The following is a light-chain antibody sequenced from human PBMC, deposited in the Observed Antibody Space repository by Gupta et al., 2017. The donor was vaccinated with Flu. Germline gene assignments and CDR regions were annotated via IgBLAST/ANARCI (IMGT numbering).Light chain of an antibody. CDR1: QSVYSNY. CDR2: GAS. V-gene: IGKV3-20*01. J-gene: IGKJ1*01. Sequence: DIVSTQSAGILSLSPGERATLSCRASQSVYSNYLAWYQQKPGQAPRLLIFGASSRATGIPDRFSGSGSGTDFTLTITRLEPEDFAVYYCQHYDSSPWTFGQGTKVEIK. CDR3: QHYDSSPWT.